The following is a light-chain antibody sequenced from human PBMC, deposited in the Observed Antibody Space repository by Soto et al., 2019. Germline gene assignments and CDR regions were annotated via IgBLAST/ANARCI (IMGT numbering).Light chain of an antibody. CDR1: SSNIGRNT. J-gene: IGLJ3*02. CDR2: SND. Sequence: QSVLTQPPSASGTPGQRVSISCSGSSSNIGRNTVNWYQQLPGTAPKVLIYSNDQRPSGVPDRFSGSKSGTSASLAISGLQSEDEADYDCAAWDDSLNGQGVFGGGTKVTVL. V-gene: IGLV1-44*01. CDR3: AAWDDSLNGQGV.